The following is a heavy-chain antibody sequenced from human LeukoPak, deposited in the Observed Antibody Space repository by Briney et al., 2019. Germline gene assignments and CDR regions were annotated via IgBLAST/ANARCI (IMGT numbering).Heavy chain of an antibody. V-gene: IGHV4-34*01. D-gene: IGHD6-13*01. CDR1: GGSFSGYY. CDR2: INHSGST. J-gene: IGHJ4*02. CDR3: ARRGNSWLTN. Sequence: SETLSLTCAVYGGSFSGYYWSWIRQPPGKGLEWIGEINHSGSTNHNPSLKSRVTISVDTSKNQFSLKLSSVTAADTAVYYCARRGNSWLTNWGQGTLVTVSS.